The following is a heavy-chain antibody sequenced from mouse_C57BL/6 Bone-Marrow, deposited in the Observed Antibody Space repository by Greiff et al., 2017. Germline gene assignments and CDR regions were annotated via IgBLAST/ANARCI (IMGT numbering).Heavy chain of an antibody. Sequence: VKLMESGPGLVQPSQSLSITCTVSGFSLTSYGVHWVRQSPGKGLEWLGVIWSGGSTDYNAAFISRLSISKDNSKGQVFFKMNSLQADDTAIYYCARKGWLLRENTMDYWGQGTSVTVSS. CDR1: GFSLTSYG. J-gene: IGHJ4*01. CDR2: IWSGGST. D-gene: IGHD2-3*01. CDR3: ARKGWLLRENTMDY. V-gene: IGHV2-2*01.